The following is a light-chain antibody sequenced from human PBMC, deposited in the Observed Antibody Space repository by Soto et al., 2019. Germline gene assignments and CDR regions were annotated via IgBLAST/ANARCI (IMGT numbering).Light chain of an antibody. J-gene: IGKJ2*03. CDR1: HDIGYN. V-gene: IGKV1-33*01. CDR2: GSS. Sequence: DIQLTQSPSSLSASVGDRVTITCQASHDIGYNLNWYHQKPGKAPKLLIYGSSNLDTGVPSRFSGSGSGSYFTFTISSLQPDDIGTYYCQQYYYIYSFGQGTKLEIK. CDR3: QQYYYIYS.